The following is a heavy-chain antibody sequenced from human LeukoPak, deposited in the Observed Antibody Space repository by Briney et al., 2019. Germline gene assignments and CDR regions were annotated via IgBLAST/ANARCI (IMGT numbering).Heavy chain of an antibody. V-gene: IGHV1-46*01. D-gene: IGHD3-22*01. CDR3: ARNLNLYDSSGYCDY. CDR1: GYTLTSYY. CDR2: INPSGGST. Sequence: ASVKVSCKASGYTLTSYYMHWVRQAPGQGLEWMGIINPSGGSTSYAQKLQGRVTMTRDTSTSTVYMELSSLRSEDTAVYYCARNLNLYDSSGYCDYWGQGTLVTVSS. J-gene: IGHJ4*02.